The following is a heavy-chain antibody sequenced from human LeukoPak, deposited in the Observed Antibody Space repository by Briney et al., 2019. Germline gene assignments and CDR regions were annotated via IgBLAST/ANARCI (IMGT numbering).Heavy chain of an antibody. V-gene: IGHV3-23*01. D-gene: IGHD4-11*01. Sequence: GGSLRLSCAASGFTFSSYAMSWVRQAPGKGLEWVSVISNNGGSTYYADSVKGRFTISRDNSKNTLYLQMISLRAEDTAVYYCAKDRYSNYGNWFDPWGQGTLVTVFS. CDR1: GFTFSSYA. CDR2: ISNNGGST. CDR3: AKDRYSNYGNWFDP. J-gene: IGHJ5*02.